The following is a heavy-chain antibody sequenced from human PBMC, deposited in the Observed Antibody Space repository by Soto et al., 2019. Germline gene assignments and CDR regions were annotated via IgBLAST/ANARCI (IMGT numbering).Heavy chain of an antibody. V-gene: IGHV3-7*03. D-gene: IGHD2-15*01. J-gene: IGHJ6*02. CDR3: ARSDIKYCSGGSCPYYYYYYYGMDV. CDR2: IKQDGSEK. CDR1: GFTFSSYW. Sequence: GGSLRLSXAASGFTFSSYWMSWVRQAPGKGLEWVANIKQDGSEKYYVDSVKGRFTISRDNAKNSLYLQMNSLRAEDTAVYYCARSDIKYCSGGSCPYYYYYYYGMDVWGQGTTVTVSS.